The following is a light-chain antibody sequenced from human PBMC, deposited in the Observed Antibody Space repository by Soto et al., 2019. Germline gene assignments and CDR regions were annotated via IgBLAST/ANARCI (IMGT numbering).Light chain of an antibody. CDR1: QSISSW. V-gene: IGKV1-5*03. CDR3: QPSGYS. J-gene: IGKJ2*01. Sequence: DIQMTQSPSTLSASVGDRVTITCRASQSISSWLAWYQQKPGKAPKLLIYKASSLESGVPSRFSGSGSGSEFSLSMSSLGPGDFAAYYCQPSGYSFGQGSKLEIK. CDR2: KAS.